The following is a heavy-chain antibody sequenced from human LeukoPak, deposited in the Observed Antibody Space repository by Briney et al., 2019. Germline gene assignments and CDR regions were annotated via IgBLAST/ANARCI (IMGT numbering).Heavy chain of an antibody. J-gene: IGHJ6*02. Sequence: PGGSLRLSCAASGFTFSSYWMSWVRQAPGKGLEWVANIKQDGSEKYYTDSVKGRFTISRDNAKNSLYLQMNSLRAEDTAVYYCARPPVVPAAMLGFYYYYGMDVWGQGTTVTVSS. V-gene: IGHV3-7*05. CDR1: GFTFSSYW. CDR2: IKQDGSEK. CDR3: ARPPVVPAAMLGFYYYYGMDV. D-gene: IGHD2-2*01.